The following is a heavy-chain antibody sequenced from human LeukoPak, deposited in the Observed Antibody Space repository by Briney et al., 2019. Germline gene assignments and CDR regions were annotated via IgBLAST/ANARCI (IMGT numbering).Heavy chain of an antibody. CDR2: IIALFGTT. CDR3: ARDHEIAVAVDARNAFDI. Sequence: ASVRVSCKASGGTFTNYGISWLRQALGQGLEWMGRIIALFGTTNYAQKFQARVTITADKSTSTVYMELRSLTSEDTALYYCARDHEIAVAVDARNAFDIWGQGTMVTVSS. CDR1: GGTFTNYG. D-gene: IGHD2-15*01. V-gene: IGHV1-69*06. J-gene: IGHJ3*02.